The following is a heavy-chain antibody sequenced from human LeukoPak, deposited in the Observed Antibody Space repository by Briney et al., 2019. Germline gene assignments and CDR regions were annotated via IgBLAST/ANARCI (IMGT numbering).Heavy chain of an antibody. CDR1: GFTFSSYA. D-gene: IGHD6-13*01. CDR2: ISGSGGST. J-gene: IGHJ4*02. CDR3: ARRTAGGRCFDY. V-gene: IGHV3-23*01. Sequence: GGSLRLSCAASGFTFSSYAMSWVRQAPGKGLEWVSAISGSGGSTYYADSVKGRFTISRDNSKNTLYLQMNSLRAEDTAVYYCARRTAGGRCFDYWGQGTLVTVSS.